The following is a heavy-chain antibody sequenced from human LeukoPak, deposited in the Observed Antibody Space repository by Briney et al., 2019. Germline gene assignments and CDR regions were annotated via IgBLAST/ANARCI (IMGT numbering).Heavy chain of an antibody. CDR2: IIPIFGTA. CDR3: AADHYYDSSGYWYYFDY. Sequence: GASVKVSCKASGGTFSSYAISWVRQAPGQGLEWMGGIIPIFGTANYAQKFQGRVTITADESTSTAYMELSSLRSEDTAVYYCAADHYYDSSGYWYYFDYWGQGTLVTVSS. J-gene: IGHJ4*02. CDR1: GGTFSSYA. V-gene: IGHV1-69*13. D-gene: IGHD3-22*01.